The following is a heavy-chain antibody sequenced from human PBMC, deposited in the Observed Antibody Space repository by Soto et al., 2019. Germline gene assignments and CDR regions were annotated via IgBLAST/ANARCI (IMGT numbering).Heavy chain of an antibody. CDR3: ARDLGAMVTQDGMDV. D-gene: IGHD5-18*01. V-gene: IGHV1-46*01. J-gene: IGHJ6*02. CDR2: INPSGGST. Sequence: QVQLVQSGAEVKKPGASVKVSCKASGYTFTSYYMHWVRQAPGQGLEWMGIINPSGGSTSYAQKFQGRVNMTRDTSTSTVYMELSSLRSEDTAVYYCARDLGAMVTQDGMDVWGQGTTVTVSS. CDR1: GYTFTSYY.